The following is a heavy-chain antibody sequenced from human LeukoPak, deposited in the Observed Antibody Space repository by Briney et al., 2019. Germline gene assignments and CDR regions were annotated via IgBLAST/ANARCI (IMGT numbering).Heavy chain of an antibody. CDR2: IYPGDSAT. CDR3: ARLQGELRGFYYVSFDI. V-gene: IGHV5-51*01. D-gene: IGHD1-26*01. CDR1: GYSFTSYW. Sequence: GESLKISCKGSGYSFTSYWIGWVRQMPGKGLEWMGLIYPGDSATRYSTSFQGQVTNSADKSISTAYLKWSSLKASDTAMYYCARLQGELRGFYYVSFDIWGQGTMVTVSS. J-gene: IGHJ3*02.